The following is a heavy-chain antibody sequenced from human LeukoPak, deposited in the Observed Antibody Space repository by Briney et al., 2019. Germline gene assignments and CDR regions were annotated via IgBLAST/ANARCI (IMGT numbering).Heavy chain of an antibody. CDR2: IWYDGSNK. CDR1: GFTFSRYG. CDR3: ARVRGYSYGLAY. J-gene: IGHJ4*02. Sequence: GGSLRLSCAASGFTFSRYGMHWVRQAPGKGLEWVAVIWYDGSNKYYADSVKGRFTISRDNSKNTLYLQMNSLRAEDTAVYYCARVRGYSYGLAYWGQGTLVTVSS. V-gene: IGHV3-33*01. D-gene: IGHD5-18*01.